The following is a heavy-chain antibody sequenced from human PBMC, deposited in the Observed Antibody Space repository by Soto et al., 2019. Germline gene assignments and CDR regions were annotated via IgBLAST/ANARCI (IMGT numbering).Heavy chain of an antibody. Sequence: EVQLVESGGGLVQPGGSLRLSCAASGFTFSSYSMNWVRQAPGKGLEWVSYISSSSSTIYYADSVKGRFTISRDNAKNSLYLQMNRLRAEDVAVYYCAREEGYCSSTSCSYYYYGMDVWGQGTTVTVSS. CDR3: AREEGYCSSTSCSYYYYGMDV. D-gene: IGHD2-2*01. CDR2: ISSSSSTI. CDR1: GFTFSSYS. J-gene: IGHJ6*02. V-gene: IGHV3-48*01.